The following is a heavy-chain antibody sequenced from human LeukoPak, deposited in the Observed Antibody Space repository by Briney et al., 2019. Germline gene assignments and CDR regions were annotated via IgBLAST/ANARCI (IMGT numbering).Heavy chain of an antibody. J-gene: IGHJ5*02. V-gene: IGHV1-58*02. CDR2: IVVGSGNT. D-gene: IGHD3-3*01. CDR3: AACHYDFLSGRPAYNWFDP. Sequence: GTSVKVSCKASGFTFTSSAMQWVRQARGQRLEWIGWIVVGSGNTNYAQKFQERVTITRDMSTSTAYMELSSLRSEDTAVYYCAACHYDFLSGRPAYNWFDPWGQGTLVTVSS. CDR1: GFTFTSSA.